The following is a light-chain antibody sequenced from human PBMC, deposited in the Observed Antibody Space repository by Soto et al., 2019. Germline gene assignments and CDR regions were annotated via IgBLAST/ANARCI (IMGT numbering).Light chain of an antibody. CDR2: GAS. CDR3: QQYSSSPSIT. Sequence: IVLPQSPGTLSLSPGERATLSCRASQSVSSGYLAWYQQKPGQAPRLLIYGASTRATGIPDRFSGSGSGTDFTLTISRLEPEDFAVYYCQQYSSSPSITFGQGTRLEIK. V-gene: IGKV3-20*01. CDR1: QSVSSGY. J-gene: IGKJ5*01.